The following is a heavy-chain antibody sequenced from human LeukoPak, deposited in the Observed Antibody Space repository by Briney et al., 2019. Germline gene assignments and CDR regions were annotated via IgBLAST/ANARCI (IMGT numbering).Heavy chain of an antibody. V-gene: IGHV3-23*01. CDR3: AKLAAASEYSFTDV. D-gene: IGHD2-15*01. CDR2: ISVSGDKT. Sequence: GGSLRLSCAASGFTFSTYAMSWVRQAPGKGLEWVSAISVSGDKTYYAGSVKGRYTISRDNSKNTLFLQMNSLRAEDTAVYYCAKLAAASEYSFTDVWGQGTTVTVSS. J-gene: IGHJ6*02. CDR1: GFTFSTYA.